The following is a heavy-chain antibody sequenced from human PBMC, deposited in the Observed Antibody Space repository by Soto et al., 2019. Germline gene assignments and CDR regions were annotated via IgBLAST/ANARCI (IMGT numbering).Heavy chain of an antibody. Sequence: GGSLRLSCAASGFTFSSYGMHWVRQAPGKGLEWVAVISYDGSNKYYADSVKGRFTISRDNSKNTLYLQMNSLRAEDTAVYYCARNQWLRSVRYGMDVWGQGTTVTVSS. V-gene: IGHV3-30*03. CDR3: ARNQWLRSVRYGMDV. CDR2: ISYDGSNK. CDR1: GFTFSSYG. D-gene: IGHD5-12*01. J-gene: IGHJ6*02.